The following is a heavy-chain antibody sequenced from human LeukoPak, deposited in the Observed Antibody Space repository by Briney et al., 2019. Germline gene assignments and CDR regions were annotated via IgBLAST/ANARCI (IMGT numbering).Heavy chain of an antibody. CDR1: GYTFTSYG. V-gene: IGHV1-18*01. Sequence: GASVKVSCKASGYTFTSYGISWVRQAPGQGLEWMGWISAYNGNTNYAQKLQGRVTMTTDTSTSTAYMELRSLRSDDTAVYYCARAITPQQWLVPYFDYWGQGTLVTVSS. J-gene: IGHJ4*02. CDR2: ISAYNGNT. D-gene: IGHD6-19*01. CDR3: ARAITPQQWLVPYFDY.